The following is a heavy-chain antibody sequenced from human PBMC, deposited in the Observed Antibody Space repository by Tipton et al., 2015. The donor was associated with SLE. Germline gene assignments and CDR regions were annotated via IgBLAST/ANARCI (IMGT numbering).Heavy chain of an antibody. D-gene: IGHD2-2*01. V-gene: IGHV4-31*03. CDR3: AGHSTHYCSSTSCYFDY. CDR2: IYYSGST. CDR1: GGSISSGGYY. Sequence: LRLSCTVSGGSISSGGYYWSWIRQHPGKGLEWIGYIYYSGSTYYNPSLKSRVTISVDTSKNQFSLKLSSVTAADTAVYYCAGHSTHYCSSTSCYFDYLGQGTLVPVSS. J-gene: IGHJ4*02.